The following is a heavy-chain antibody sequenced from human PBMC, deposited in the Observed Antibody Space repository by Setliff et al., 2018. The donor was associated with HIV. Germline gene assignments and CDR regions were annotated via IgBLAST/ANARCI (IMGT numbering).Heavy chain of an antibody. CDR3: AKAGGWGDILTSLY. D-gene: IGHD3-9*01. Sequence: GSLRLSCQASGFTFTSHAMPWVRQAPGKGLEWVSSMSRNTYYADSVKGRFTISRDNAENILYLQMNSRRAEDTAGYYCAKAGGWGDILTSLYWGQGTLVTVSS. CDR2: MSRNT. V-gene: IGHV3-23*01. J-gene: IGHJ4*02. CDR1: GFTFTSHA.